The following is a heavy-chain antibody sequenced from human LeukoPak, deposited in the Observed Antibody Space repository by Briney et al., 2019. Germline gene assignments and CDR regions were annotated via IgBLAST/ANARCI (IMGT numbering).Heavy chain of an antibody. CDR1: GFIFSSYG. Sequence: PGGSLRLSCVASGFIFSSYGMNWVRQAPGKGLEWVSSISSRSRYIYYADSVKGRFTTSRDNTKNSLYLQMNNLRAEDTGVYYCARDSAIVVLAYMDVWGKGTTVTVSS. V-gene: IGHV3-21*01. J-gene: IGHJ6*03. D-gene: IGHD2-15*01. CDR2: ISSRSRYI. CDR3: ARDSAIVVLAYMDV.